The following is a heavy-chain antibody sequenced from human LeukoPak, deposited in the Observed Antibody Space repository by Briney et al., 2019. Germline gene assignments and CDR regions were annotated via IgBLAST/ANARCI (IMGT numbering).Heavy chain of an antibody. V-gene: IGHV3-23*01. D-gene: IGHD1-1*01. CDR1: GFSFSNFA. Sequence: PGGSLGLSCAASGFSFSNFAMSWVRQAPARGPEWVSSIRGSGETFYADSVKGRFTLSRDDSRNTVYLQLNNLRVEDTAIYYCAKANWVSNADAVWWGQGTQVTVSS. J-gene: IGHJ4*02. CDR3: AKANWVSNADAVW. CDR2: IRGSGET.